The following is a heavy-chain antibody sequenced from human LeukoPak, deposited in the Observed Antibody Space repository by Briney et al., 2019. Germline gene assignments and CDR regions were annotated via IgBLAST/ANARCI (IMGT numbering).Heavy chain of an antibody. CDR1: GFTFSGYG. D-gene: IGHD3-16*01. J-gene: IGHJ4*02. CDR3: ARDLGRGNTPFDY. CDR2: IWDDGSKK. V-gene: IGHV3-33*01. Sequence: PGGSLRLSCAASGFTFSGYGMHWVRQALLKGLEWVAVIWDDGSKKYYADSVKGRFTISRDNSKNTVYLQMNSLRAEDTALYYCARDLGRGNTPFDYWGQGALVTVSS.